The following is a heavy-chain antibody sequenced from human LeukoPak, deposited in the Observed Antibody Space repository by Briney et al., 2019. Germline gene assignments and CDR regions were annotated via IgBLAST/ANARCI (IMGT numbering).Heavy chain of an antibody. D-gene: IGHD3-10*01. Sequence: GRSLRLSCAASGFTFSSYGTHWVRQAPGKGLEWVAVISYDGSNKYYADSVKGRFTISRDNSKNTLYLQMNSLRAEDTAVYYCAKDDLYYYGSGSFDYWGQGTLVTVSS. CDR2: ISYDGSNK. CDR3: AKDDLYYYGSGSFDY. V-gene: IGHV3-30*18. CDR1: GFTFSSYG. J-gene: IGHJ4*02.